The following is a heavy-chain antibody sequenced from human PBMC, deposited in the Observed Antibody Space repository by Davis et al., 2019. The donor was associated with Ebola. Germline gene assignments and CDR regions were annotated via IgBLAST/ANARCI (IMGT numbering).Heavy chain of an antibody. CDR2: MYHSGST. J-gene: IGHJ6*02. V-gene: IGHV4-59*08. Sequence: SETLSLTCTVSSGFIRPYYWSWIRQSPGRGLEWIGYMYHSGSTNYNPSLKSRVTISVDTSKNQFSLKLSSVTAADTAVYYCARLNYSSGWYFHGMDVWGQGTTVTVSS. D-gene: IGHD6-19*01. CDR3: ARLNYSSGWYFHGMDV. CDR1: SGFIRPYY.